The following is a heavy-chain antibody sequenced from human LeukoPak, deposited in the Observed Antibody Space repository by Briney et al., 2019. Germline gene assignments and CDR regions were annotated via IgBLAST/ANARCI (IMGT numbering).Heavy chain of an antibody. CDR3: ARGAVATIETYYFDY. Sequence: GASVKVSCKTSGYTFTSYGISWVRQAPGQGLEWMGEIIPIFGTANYAQKFQGRVTITADESTSTAYMELSSLRSEDTAVYYCARGAVATIETYYFDYWGQGTLVTVSS. V-gene: IGHV1-69*13. J-gene: IGHJ4*02. CDR1: GYTFTSYG. D-gene: IGHD5-12*01. CDR2: IIPIFGTA.